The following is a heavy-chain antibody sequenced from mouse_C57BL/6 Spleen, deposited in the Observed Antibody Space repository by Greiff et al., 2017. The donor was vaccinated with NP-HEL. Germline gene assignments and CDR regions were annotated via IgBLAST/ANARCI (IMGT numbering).Heavy chain of an antibody. CDR2: IDPSDSYT. CDR1: GYTFTSYW. D-gene: IGHD1-1*01. V-gene: IGHV1-50*01. J-gene: IGHJ2*01. CDR3: ARKGITTVVDS. Sequence: QVHVKQPGAELVKPGASVKLSCKASGYTFTSYWMQWVKQRPGQGLEWIGEIDPSDSYTNYNQKFKGKATLTVDTSSSTAYMQLSSLTSEDSAVYYCARKGITTVVDSWGQGTTLTVSS.